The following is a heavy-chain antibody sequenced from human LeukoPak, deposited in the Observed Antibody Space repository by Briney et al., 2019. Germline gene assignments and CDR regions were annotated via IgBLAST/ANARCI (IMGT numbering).Heavy chain of an antibody. CDR1: GFTFSSYS. CDR3: ARGRDYYGSGSYTGTYYFDY. CDR2: ISSSSRYI. J-gene: IGHJ4*02. V-gene: IGHV3-21*01. D-gene: IGHD3-10*01. Sequence: GGSLRLSCAASGFTFSSYSMNWVRQAPGKGLEWVSSISSSSRYIYYADSVKGRFTISRDNAKNSLYLQMNSLRAEDTAVYYCARGRDYYGSGSYTGTYYFDYWGQGTLVTVSS.